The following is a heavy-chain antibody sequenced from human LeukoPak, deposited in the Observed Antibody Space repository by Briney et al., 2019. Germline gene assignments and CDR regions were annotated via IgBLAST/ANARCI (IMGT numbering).Heavy chain of an antibody. CDR1: GFTFRHYA. J-gene: IGHJ6*03. D-gene: IGHD6-19*01. Sequence: GGSLRLSCVASGFTFRHYAMSWVRQAPGKGLEWVSSISGNDVSTYYAESVKGRFTISRDNSKNTLYLQMNSLRAEDTAVYYCAGSGNYYYYYMDVWGKGTTVTISS. CDR2: ISGNDVST. V-gene: IGHV3-23*01. CDR3: AGSGNYYYYYMDV.